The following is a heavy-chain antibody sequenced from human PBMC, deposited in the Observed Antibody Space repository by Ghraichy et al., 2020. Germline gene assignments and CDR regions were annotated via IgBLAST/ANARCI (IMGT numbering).Heavy chain of an antibody. J-gene: IGHJ6*02. CDR2: ITASSRTT. CDR1: GFSFSSHS. D-gene: IGHD4-23*01. CDR3: ARGATVVRFFYLNGMAV. V-gene: IGHV3-48*02. Sequence: SCVGSGFSFSSHSMNWVRQSPGKGLEWVSYITASSRTTSYADSVRGRFTISRDNAQNSLYLQMNSLRDEDTAVYYCARGATVVRFFYLNGMAVCGQGTPVTVSS.